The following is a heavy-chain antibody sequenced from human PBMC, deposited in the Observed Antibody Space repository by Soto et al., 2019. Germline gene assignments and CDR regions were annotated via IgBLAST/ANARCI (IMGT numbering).Heavy chain of an antibody. Sequence: ETLSLTCTVSGDSISAYSWSWVRQPPGKGLEWIGNIHYNGNTKYNPSLKSRASMSVDTSKNQFSLRLISVTAADTAKYFCAREGNLGKWLQTLDFWGQGTLVTVSS. V-gene: IGHV4-59*01. CDR3: AREGNLGKWLQTLDF. D-gene: IGHD5-12*01. J-gene: IGHJ4*02. CDR2: IHYNGNT. CDR1: GDSISAYS.